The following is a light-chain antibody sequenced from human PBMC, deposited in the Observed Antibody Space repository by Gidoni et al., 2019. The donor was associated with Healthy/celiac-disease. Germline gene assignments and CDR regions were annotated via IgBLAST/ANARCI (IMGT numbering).Light chain of an antibody. J-gene: IGLJ3*02. V-gene: IGLV3-19*01. CDR1: SLRSYY. Sequence: SSDLTHDPAVSVALGQTVRITCQGDSLRSYYAIWYQQKQGQAPVLVIYGKNKRPPGIPDRFSGSSSGNTASLTIAGAQAEDEADYYCNSRDSSGNHLMFGGGTKLTVL. CDR2: GKN. CDR3: NSRDSSGNHLM.